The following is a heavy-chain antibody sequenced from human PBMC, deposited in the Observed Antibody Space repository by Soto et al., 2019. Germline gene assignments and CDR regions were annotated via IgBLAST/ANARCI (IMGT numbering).Heavy chain of an antibody. CDR2: IIPIFGTA. D-gene: IGHD6-13*01. CDR1: GGTFSSYA. Sequence: QVQLVQSGAEVKKPGSSVKVSCKASGGTFSSYAISWVRQAPGQGLEWMGGIIPIFGTANNAQKFQGRVTITADESTSTAYRELSSLRSEDTAVYYCASAGGGQQPDYYFDYWGQGTLVTVSS. CDR3: ASAGGGQQPDYYFDY. V-gene: IGHV1-69*01. J-gene: IGHJ4*02.